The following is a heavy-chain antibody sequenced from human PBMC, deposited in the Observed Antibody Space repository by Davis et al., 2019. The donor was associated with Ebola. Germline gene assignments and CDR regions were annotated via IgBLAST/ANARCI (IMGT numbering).Heavy chain of an antibody. CDR2: IYSGGST. D-gene: IGHD3-22*01. V-gene: IGHV3-53*01. CDR1: GFTVSSNY. CDR3: AKTDYYDRRLGAFDL. Sequence: GGSLRLSCAASGFTVSSNYMSWVSQAPGKGLEWVSVIYSGGSTYYADSVKGRFTISRDNSKNTLYLQMNSVRAEDTAMYYCAKTDYYDRRLGAFDLWGQGTMVTVSS. J-gene: IGHJ3*01.